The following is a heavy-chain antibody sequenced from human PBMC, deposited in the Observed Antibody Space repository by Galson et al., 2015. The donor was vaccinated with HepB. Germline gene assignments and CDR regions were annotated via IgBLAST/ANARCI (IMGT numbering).Heavy chain of an antibody. Sequence: SVKVSSKASGYSFTNYAMHWVRQAPGQRLEWMGWISTGNSNTKFSQRFQDRVTLTRDTSASTVYMELSSLRSEDTSVYYCAREGGTGGYSYGIYYFDYWGQGTLVTVSS. CDR3: AREGGTGGYSYGIYYFDY. J-gene: IGHJ4*02. V-gene: IGHV1-3*04. CDR2: ISTGNSNT. CDR1: GYSFTNYA. D-gene: IGHD5-18*01.